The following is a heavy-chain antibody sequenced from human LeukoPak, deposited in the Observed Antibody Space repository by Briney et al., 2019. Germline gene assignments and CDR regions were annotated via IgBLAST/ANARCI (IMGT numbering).Heavy chain of an antibody. Sequence: SETLSLTCAVYGGSFSGYYWSWIRQPPGKGLEWIREINHSGTTNYNPSLKSRVTMSVDTSKSQFSLKLRSVTAADTAVYYCARGGATVLAFDVWGQGTVVTVSS. D-gene: IGHD4-11*01. CDR1: GGSFSGYY. J-gene: IGHJ3*01. V-gene: IGHV4-34*01. CDR3: ARGGATVLAFDV. CDR2: INHSGTT.